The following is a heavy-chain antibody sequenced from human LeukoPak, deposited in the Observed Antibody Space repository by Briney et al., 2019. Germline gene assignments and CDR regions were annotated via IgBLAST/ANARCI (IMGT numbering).Heavy chain of an antibody. CDR2: FDPEDGET. CDR1: GFTLTELS. Sequence: ASVKVSCKVSGFTLTELSMHWVRRAPGKGLEWMGGFDPEDGETIYAQKFQGRVTMTEDTSTDTAYMELSSLRSEDTAVYYCATAVPAATGPSDFDYWGQGTLVTVSS. D-gene: IGHD2-2*01. CDR3: ATAVPAATGPSDFDY. J-gene: IGHJ4*02. V-gene: IGHV1-24*01.